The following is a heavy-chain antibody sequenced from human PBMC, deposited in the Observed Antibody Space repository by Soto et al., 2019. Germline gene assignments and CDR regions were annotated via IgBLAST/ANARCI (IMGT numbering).Heavy chain of an antibody. V-gene: IGHV4-38-2*01. J-gene: IGHJ4*02. Sequence: SETLSLTCAVSGYSISSGYYWGWIRQPPGKGLEWLGTTYYGASSYYNPSLRSRITILLDASTNQLSLKLSSVTAADTAVYFCVRVAGSASWYEADSWGQGILVTVSS. CDR2: TYYGASS. CDR1: GYSISSGYY. D-gene: IGHD6-13*01. CDR3: VRVAGSASWYEADS.